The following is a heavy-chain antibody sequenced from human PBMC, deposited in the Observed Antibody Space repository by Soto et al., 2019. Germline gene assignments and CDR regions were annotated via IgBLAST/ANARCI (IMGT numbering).Heavy chain of an antibody. Sequence: GGSLRLSCAASGFTFSSYAMHWVRQAPGKGLGWVAVISYDGSNKYYADSVKGRFTISRDNSKNTLYLQMNSLRAEDTAVYYCAREVAARLEYWGQGTLVTVAS. V-gene: IGHV3-30-3*01. CDR3: AREVAARLEY. D-gene: IGHD6-6*01. J-gene: IGHJ4*02. CDR1: GFTFSSYA. CDR2: ISYDGSNK.